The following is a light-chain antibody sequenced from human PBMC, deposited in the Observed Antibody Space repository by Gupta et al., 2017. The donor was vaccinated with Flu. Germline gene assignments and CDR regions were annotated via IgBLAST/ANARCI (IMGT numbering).Light chain of an antibody. Sequence: LGERAAISCRSSQSGLDSSNNKNYLAWYQQKPGQPPKLLMRWASTRESGVPERFSGSGSGTEFTLTISSLQTEDLAVYYCQHDNNYSFTFGQGTKLDIK. CDR2: WAS. CDR3: QHDNNYSFT. V-gene: IGKV4-1*01. J-gene: IGKJ2*01. CDR1: QSGLDSSNNKNY.